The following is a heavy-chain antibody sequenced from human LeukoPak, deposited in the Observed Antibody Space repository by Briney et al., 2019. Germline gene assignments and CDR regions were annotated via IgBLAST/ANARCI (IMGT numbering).Heavy chain of an antibody. J-gene: IGHJ4*02. CDR2: XNGGDYST. Sequence: GSLRLSCAXSGFTFSSXXXXXXXXAPGXXXXXXXXXNGGDYSTYYADSVXGRFTISRDSSKNLLYLQMNSLTTDDTAIYYCATANPTPRGINFDFWGQGTLVTVSS. CDR3: ATANPTPRGINFDF. CDR1: GFTFSSXX. D-gene: IGHD3-10*01. V-gene: IGHV3-23*01.